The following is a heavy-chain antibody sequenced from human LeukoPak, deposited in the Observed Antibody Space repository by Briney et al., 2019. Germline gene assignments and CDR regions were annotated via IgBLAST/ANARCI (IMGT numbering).Heavy chain of an antibody. J-gene: IGHJ3*02. V-gene: IGHV1-69*04. D-gene: IGHD3-22*01. CDR1: GGTFSSYA. CDR2: IIPILGIA. CDR3: ARASPRYDSSGSITGAFDI. Sequence: GSSVKVSCKASGGTFSSYAISWVRQAPGQGLEWMGRIIPILGIANYAQKFQGRVTITADKSTSTAYMELSSLRSEDTAVYYCARASPRYDSSGSITGAFDIWGQGTMVTVSS.